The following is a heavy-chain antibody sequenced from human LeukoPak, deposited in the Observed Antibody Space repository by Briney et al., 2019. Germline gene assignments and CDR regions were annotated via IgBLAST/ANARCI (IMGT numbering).Heavy chain of an antibody. CDR1: GYTFTSYY. Sequence: ASVKGSCKASGYTFTSYYMHWVRQAPGQGREWMGIINPSGGSTSYAQKFQGRVTLTRDTSTSTVYMELSSLKSEDTAVYYCARAPSTAVDFWGQGTLVTVSS. J-gene: IGHJ4*02. CDR2: INPSGGST. CDR3: ARAPSTAVDF. V-gene: IGHV1-46*01. D-gene: IGHD2-2*01.